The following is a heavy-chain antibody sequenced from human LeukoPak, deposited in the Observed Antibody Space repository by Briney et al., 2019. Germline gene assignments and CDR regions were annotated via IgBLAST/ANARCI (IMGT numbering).Heavy chain of an antibody. Sequence: GGSLRLSCTVSGFTVSSDSMSWVRQAPGKGLEWVSFIYSGGSTHYSDSVKGRFTISRDNSKNTLYLQMNSLRAEDTAVYYCARDLLGYCSSTSCYDEQRFDYWGQGTLVTVSS. D-gene: IGHD2-2*01. CDR2: IYSGGST. CDR3: ARDLLGYCSSTSCYDEQRFDY. CDR1: GFTVSSDS. J-gene: IGHJ4*02. V-gene: IGHV3-53*01.